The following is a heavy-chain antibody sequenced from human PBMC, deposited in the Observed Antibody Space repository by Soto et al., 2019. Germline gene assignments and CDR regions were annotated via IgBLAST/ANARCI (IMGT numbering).Heavy chain of an antibody. CDR1: GFTFSSFG. V-gene: IGHV3-30*18. J-gene: IGHJ6*02. D-gene: IGHD5-12*01. CDR2: ISYDGSNT. Sequence: GGSLRLSCAASGFTFSSFGMHWVRQAPDKGLEWVALISYDGSNTDYADSVKGRFTISRDNSKNTLYLQMNSLRAEDTAVYYCAKDALVATSPRRYFYYGMDVWGQGTTVTVSS. CDR3: AKDALVATSPRRYFYYGMDV.